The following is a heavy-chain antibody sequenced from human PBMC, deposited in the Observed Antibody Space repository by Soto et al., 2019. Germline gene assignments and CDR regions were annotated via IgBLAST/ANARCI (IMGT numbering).Heavy chain of an antibody. J-gene: IGHJ6*02. CDR3: ARFYYDSSGYLPSPYYYYYGMDV. V-gene: IGHV1-18*01. CDR2: ISAYNGNT. Sequence: ASVKVSCKASGYTFTSYGISWVRQAPGQGLEWMGWISAYNGNTNYAQKLQGRVTMTTDTSTSTAYMELRSLTSDDTGGYYCARFYYDSSGYLPSPYYYYYGMDVWGQGTTVTVSS. CDR1: GYTFTSYG. D-gene: IGHD3-22*01.